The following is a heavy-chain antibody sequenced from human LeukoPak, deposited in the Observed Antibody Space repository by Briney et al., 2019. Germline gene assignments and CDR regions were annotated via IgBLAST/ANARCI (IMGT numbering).Heavy chain of an antibody. CDR3: ARGYCSSTSCYKNWFDP. D-gene: IGHD2-2*02. Sequence: GGSLRLSCAASGFTFSPYWMNWVRQAPGKGLEWVANIKHDGSEINYLDSVKGRFTISRDNAKNSLYLQMNSLRTEDTAVYYCARGYCSSTSCYKNWFDPWGQGTLVTVSS. CDR2: IKHDGSEI. J-gene: IGHJ5*02. V-gene: IGHV3-7*05. CDR1: GFTFSPYW.